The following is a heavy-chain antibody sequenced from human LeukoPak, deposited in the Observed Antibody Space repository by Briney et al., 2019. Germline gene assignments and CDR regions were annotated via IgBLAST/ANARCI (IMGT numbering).Heavy chain of an antibody. Sequence: GRSLRLSCAASGFTFSSYGMHWVRQAPGQGLQWVASISYDGNNKYYADSVRGRFTISRDSAKNTLYLQMNSLSTGDTAMYYCARSIVVVTYLAYWGQGILVTVSS. V-gene: IGHV3-30*19. CDR2: ISYDGNNK. J-gene: IGHJ4*02. CDR3: ARSIVVVTYLAY. CDR1: GFTFSSYG. D-gene: IGHD2-21*02.